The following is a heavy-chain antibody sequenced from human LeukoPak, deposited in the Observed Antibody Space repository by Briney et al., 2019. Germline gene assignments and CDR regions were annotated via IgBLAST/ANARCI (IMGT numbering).Heavy chain of an antibody. D-gene: IGHD6-19*01. Sequence: SQTLSLTCTVSGGSISSSSYYWGWIRQPPGKGLEWIGSIYYSGSTYYNPSLKSRVTISVDTSKNQFSLKLSSVTAADTAVYYCARGEPGIAVAQDFQHWGQGTLVTVSS. CDR3: ARGEPGIAVAQDFQH. V-gene: IGHV4-39*07. CDR1: GGSISSSSYY. CDR2: IYYSGST. J-gene: IGHJ1*01.